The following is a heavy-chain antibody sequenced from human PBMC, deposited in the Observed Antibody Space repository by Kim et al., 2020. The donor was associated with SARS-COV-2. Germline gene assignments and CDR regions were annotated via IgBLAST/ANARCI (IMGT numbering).Heavy chain of an antibody. CDR3: ARDSGRGGYNWFDP. J-gene: IGHJ5*02. V-gene: IGHV4-59*01. D-gene: IGHD3-16*01. Sequence: PSLKSRVTISVDTSKNQFSLKLSSVTAADTAGYYCARDSGRGGYNWFDPWGQGTLVTVSS.